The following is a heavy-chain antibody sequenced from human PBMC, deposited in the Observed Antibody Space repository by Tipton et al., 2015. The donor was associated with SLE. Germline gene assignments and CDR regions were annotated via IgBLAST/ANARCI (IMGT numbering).Heavy chain of an antibody. CDR3: ARGVEEATTLTGFDI. CDR2: IEAKGNGGTT. J-gene: IGHJ3*02. CDR1: GFTFGDYA. V-gene: IGHV3-49*03. Sequence: SLRLSCSTSGFTFGDYAMSWFRQAPGKGLEWVGFIEAKGNGGTTEYAASVKGRFTVSRDDSRSIAYLQMNSLRAEDTAVYYCARGVEEATTLTGFDIWGQGTMITVSS. D-gene: IGHD5-24*01.